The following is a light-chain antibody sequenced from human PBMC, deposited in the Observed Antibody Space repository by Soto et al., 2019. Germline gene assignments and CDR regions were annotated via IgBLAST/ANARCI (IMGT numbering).Light chain of an antibody. CDR3: QRSYSTPPFT. J-gene: IGKJ2*01. V-gene: IGKV1-39*01. CDR1: QSISSY. Sequence: DIQMTHSPSSLSASVGDRVTITCRASQSISSYLNWYQQKPRQAPKLLIYAASSLQSGVPSRLSGSGSGTDFTLTISTLQPEDFATYYCQRSYSTPPFTFGPGTKLEVK. CDR2: AAS.